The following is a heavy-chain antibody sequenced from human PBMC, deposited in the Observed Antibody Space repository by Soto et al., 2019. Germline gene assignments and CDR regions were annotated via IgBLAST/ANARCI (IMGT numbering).Heavy chain of an antibody. Sequence: SETLSLTCTVSGGSISSSSYYWGWIRQPPGKGLEWIGSIYYSGSTYYNPSLKSRVTISVDTSKNQFSLKLSSVTAADTAVYYCARHTDQMDLIDYWGQGTLVTVSS. V-gene: IGHV4-39*01. D-gene: IGHD2-2*03. CDR2: IYYSGST. CDR3: ARHTDQMDLIDY. J-gene: IGHJ4*02. CDR1: GGSISSSSYY.